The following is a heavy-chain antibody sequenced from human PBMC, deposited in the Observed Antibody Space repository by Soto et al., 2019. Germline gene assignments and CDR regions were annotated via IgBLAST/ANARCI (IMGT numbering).Heavy chain of an antibody. CDR2: IYYSGST. V-gene: IGHV4-59*01. D-gene: IGHD2-2*01. J-gene: IGHJ6*03. CDR3: ARLYGDNIVVVPAAMPGLGNYYYYYMDV. CDR1: GGSISSYY. Sequence: SETLSLTCTVSGGSISSYYWSWIRQPPGKGLEWIGYIYYSGSTNYNPSLKSRVTISVDTSKNQFSLKLSSVTAADTAVYYCARLYGDNIVVVPAAMPGLGNYYYYYMDVWGKGTTVTVSS.